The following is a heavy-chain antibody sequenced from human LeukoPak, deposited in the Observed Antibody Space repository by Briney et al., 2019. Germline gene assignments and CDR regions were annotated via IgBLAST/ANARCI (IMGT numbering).Heavy chain of an antibody. CDR1: GFTFDDYG. V-gene: IGHV3-23*01. J-gene: IGHJ4*02. D-gene: IGHD6-13*01. CDR3: AKGDAGYSSSWFDY. Sequence: PGGSLRLSCAASGFTFDDYGMSWVRQAPGKGLEWVSAISGSDGGTYCADSVKGRFTISRDNSKNTLYLQMNSLRADDTALYYCAKGDAGYSSSWFDYWGQGTLVTVSS. CDR2: ISGSDGGT.